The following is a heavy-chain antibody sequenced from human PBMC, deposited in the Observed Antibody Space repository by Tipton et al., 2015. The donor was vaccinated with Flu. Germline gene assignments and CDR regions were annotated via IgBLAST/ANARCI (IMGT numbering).Heavy chain of an antibody. CDR3: AGRGNYLRLDY. Sequence: GSLRLSCAASGFTFSSYEMNWVRQAPGRGLEWISYINDNSGTKYYADSVKGRFSISRDNARDLLYLQMTSLRADDTAVYYCAGRGNYLRLDYWGRGTLVTVSS. D-gene: IGHD2/OR15-2a*01. CDR1: GFTFSSYE. V-gene: IGHV3-48*03. J-gene: IGHJ4*02. CDR2: INDNSGTK.